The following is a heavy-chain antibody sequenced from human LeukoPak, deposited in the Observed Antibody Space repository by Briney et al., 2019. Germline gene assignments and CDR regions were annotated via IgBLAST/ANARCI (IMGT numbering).Heavy chain of an antibody. CDR2: IYYSGST. CDR3: ARTGIAVAGTNLFDY. CDR1: GGSISSYY. V-gene: IGHV4-59*01. Sequence: PSETLSLTCTVSGGSISSYYWSWIRQPPGKGLEWIGYIYYSGSTNYSPSLKSRVTISVDTSKNQFSLKLSSVTAADTAVYYCARTGIAVAGTNLFDYWGQGTLVTVSS. D-gene: IGHD6-19*01. J-gene: IGHJ4*02.